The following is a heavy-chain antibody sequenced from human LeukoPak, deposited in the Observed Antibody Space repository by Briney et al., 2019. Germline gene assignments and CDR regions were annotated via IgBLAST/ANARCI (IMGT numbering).Heavy chain of an antibody. CDR3: ARTRAVPGNFDY. D-gene: IGHD6-19*01. CDR1: GYTFIGYY. Sequence: ASVKVSCKASGYTFIGYYLHGVRQPPAQGLEWMGWNNPNSGGTNVAQKFQGRVTMTRDTSINIVYMELTRLTSDDAAVYDCARTRAVPGNFDYWGPGTLVTVSS. J-gene: IGHJ4*02. V-gene: IGHV1-2*02. CDR2: NNPNSGGT.